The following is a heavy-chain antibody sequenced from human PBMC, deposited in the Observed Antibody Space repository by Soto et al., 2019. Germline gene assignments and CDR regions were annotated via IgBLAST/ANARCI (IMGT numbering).Heavy chain of an antibody. J-gene: IGHJ5*02. CDR1: GLTFTNAW. CDR3: TTDRPSGGYCGSSTNCSTS. V-gene: IGHV3-15*07. Sequence: PGGSLRLSCAASGLTFTNAWMNWVRQAPGKGLEWVGRIKSKTDGGATDDAAPVKGRFTMSRDASRNTVYLQMNSLQTGNTAVYLCTTDRPSGGYCGSSTNCSTSWGRGTLVPVS. D-gene: IGHD2-2*01. CDR2: IKSKTDGGAT.